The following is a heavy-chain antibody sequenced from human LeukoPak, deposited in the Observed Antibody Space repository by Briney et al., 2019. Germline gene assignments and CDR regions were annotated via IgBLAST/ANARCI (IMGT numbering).Heavy chain of an antibody. CDR2: IYHSGST. J-gene: IGHJ4*02. D-gene: IGHD3-3*01. V-gene: IGHV4-30-2*01. Sequence: SETLSLTCAVSGGSISSGGYSWSWIRQPPGKGLEWIGYIYHSGSTYYNPSLKSRVTISVDRSKNQFSLKLSSVTAADTAVYYCARGADFWSGYWRFDYWGQGTLVTVSS. CDR3: ARGADFWSGYWRFDY. CDR1: GGSISSGGYS.